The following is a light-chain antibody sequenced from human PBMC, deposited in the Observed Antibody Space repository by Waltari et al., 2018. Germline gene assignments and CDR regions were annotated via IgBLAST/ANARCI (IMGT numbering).Light chain of an antibody. Sequence: YQQAPRQAPRTVVYKANARSSGVPDRFSGSSLVNTTALTSAGAQSDDESYYYCALYMGSCILVFRGGTRLTVL. CDR2: KAN. J-gene: IGLJ3*02. V-gene: IGLV8-61*01. CDR3: ALYMGSCILV.